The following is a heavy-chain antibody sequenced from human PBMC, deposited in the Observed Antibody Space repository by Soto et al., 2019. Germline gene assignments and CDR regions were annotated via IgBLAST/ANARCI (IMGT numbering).Heavy chain of an antibody. V-gene: IGHV3-23*01. CDR3: AKSTTGYCSSTSCYAKYYFDY. D-gene: IGHD2-2*01. J-gene: IGHJ4*02. CDR2: ISGSGGST. Sequence: GGSLRLSCAASGFTFSSYAMSWVRQAPGKGLEWVSAISGSGGSTYYADSVKGRFTISRDNSKNTLYLQMNSLRAEDTAVYYCAKSTTGYCSSTSCYAKYYFDYWGQGTLVTVSS. CDR1: GFTFSSYA.